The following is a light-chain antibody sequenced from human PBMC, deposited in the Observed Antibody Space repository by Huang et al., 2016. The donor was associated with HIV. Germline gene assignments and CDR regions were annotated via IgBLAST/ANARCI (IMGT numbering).Light chain of an antibody. V-gene: IGKV3D-15*01. CDR1: QSVGGK. CDR2: DTS. J-gene: IGKJ1*01. CDR3: QQYNKWPQT. Sequence: EILMTQSPGTLSVYPGERATLSCRASQSVGGKLAGYQQRAGQAPRLLISDTSTMATGIPDMFSGSGSGTDFTLTITSLQSEDFAVYYCQQYNKWPQTFGQGTKVEIK.